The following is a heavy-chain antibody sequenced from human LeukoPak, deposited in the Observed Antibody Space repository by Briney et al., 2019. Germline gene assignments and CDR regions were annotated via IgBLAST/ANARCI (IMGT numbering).Heavy chain of an antibody. CDR1: GFTFSSYS. CDR3: AKDPTTVTRGYFDY. CDR2: ISSSSSTI. V-gene: IGHV3-48*01. Sequence: GGSLRLSCAASGFTFSSYSMNWVRQAPGKGLEWVSYISSSSSTIYYADSVKGRFTISRDDAKNSLYLQMDSLRAEDTAVYYCAKDPTTVTRGYFDYWGQGSLVTVSS. D-gene: IGHD4-17*01. J-gene: IGHJ4*02.